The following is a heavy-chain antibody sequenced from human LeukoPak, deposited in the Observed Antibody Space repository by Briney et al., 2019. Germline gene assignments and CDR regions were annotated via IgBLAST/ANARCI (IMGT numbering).Heavy chain of an antibody. CDR1: GFTFSSYT. J-gene: IGHJ4*02. V-gene: IGHV3-23*01. Sequence: PGGSLRLSCAASGFTFSSYTMHWVRQAPGKGLEWVSAISGSGGSTYYADSVKGRFTISRDNSKNTVYLQMNTLRAEDTAVYYCAKRYSGSSGLYNFDSWGQGTLVTVSS. CDR2: ISGSGGST. D-gene: IGHD1-26*01. CDR3: AKRYSGSSGLYNFDS.